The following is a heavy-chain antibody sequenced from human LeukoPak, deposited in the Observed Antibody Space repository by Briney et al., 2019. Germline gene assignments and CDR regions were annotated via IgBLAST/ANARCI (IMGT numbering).Heavy chain of an antibody. CDR3: ARDWPYSQGGRSIVPAHYYYGMDV. D-gene: IGHD3-16*02. V-gene: IGHV1-18*01. J-gene: IGHJ6*02. CDR1: GYTFTSYG. CDR2: ISAYNGNT. Sequence: ASVKVSCKASGYTFTSYGISWVRQAPGQGLEWMGWISAYNGNTNYAQKLQGRVTMTTDTSTSTAYMELRSLRSDDTAVYYCARDWPYSQGGRSIVPAHYYYGMDVWGQGTTVTVSS.